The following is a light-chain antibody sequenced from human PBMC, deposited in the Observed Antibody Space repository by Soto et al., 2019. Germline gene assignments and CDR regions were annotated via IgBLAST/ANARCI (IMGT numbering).Light chain of an antibody. CDR2: GNS. Sequence: QPVLTQPPSVSGAPGQRVTISCTGSSSNIGAGYDVHWYQQLPGTAPKLLIYGNSNRLSGVPDRFSGSKSGTSASLAITGLQAEDEADYYCQSYDSSLSGPKVFGGGTKLTVL. J-gene: IGLJ2*01. CDR1: SSNIGAGYD. V-gene: IGLV1-40*01. CDR3: QSYDSSLSGPKV.